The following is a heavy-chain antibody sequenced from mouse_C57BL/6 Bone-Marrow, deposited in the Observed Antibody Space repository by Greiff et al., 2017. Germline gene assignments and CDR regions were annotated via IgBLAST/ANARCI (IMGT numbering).Heavy chain of an antibody. Sequence: VTLKVSGAELVKPGASVKLSCTASGFNIKDYYMHWVKQRTEQGLEWIGRIDPEDGETKYAPKFQGKATITADTSSNTAYLQLSSLTSEDTAVYYCARRFITTVEGPYYFDYWGQGTTLTVSS. V-gene: IGHV14-2*01. D-gene: IGHD1-1*01. CDR1: GFNIKDYY. J-gene: IGHJ2*01. CDR2: IDPEDGET. CDR3: ARRFITTVEGPYYFDY.